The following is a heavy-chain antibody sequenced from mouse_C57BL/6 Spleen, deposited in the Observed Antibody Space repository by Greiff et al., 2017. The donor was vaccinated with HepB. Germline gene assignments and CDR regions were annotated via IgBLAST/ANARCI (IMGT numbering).Heavy chain of an antibody. Sequence: EVQLQQSGPELVKPGDSVKISCKASGYSFTGYFMNWVMQSHGKSLEWIGRINPYNGDTFYNQKFKGKATLTVDKSSSTAHMELRSLTSEDSAVYYCATGGSSSAWFAYWGQGTLVTVSA. J-gene: IGHJ3*01. CDR3: ATGGSSSAWFAY. D-gene: IGHD1-1*01. CDR1: GYSFTGYF. CDR2: INPYNGDT. V-gene: IGHV1-20*01.